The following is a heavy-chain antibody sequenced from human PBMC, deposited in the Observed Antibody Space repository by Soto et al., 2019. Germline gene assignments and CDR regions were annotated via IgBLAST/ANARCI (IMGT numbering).Heavy chain of an antibody. CDR2: INPSGGST. J-gene: IGHJ6*02. D-gene: IGHD3-9*01. CDR1: GYTFTSYY. V-gene: IGHV1-46*01. Sequence: ASVKVSCKASGYTFTSYYMHWVRQAPGQGLEWMGIINPSGGSTSYAQKFQGRVTMTRDTSTSTVYMELSSLRSEDAAVYYCARALYHDILTGYYSPSYYYYGMDVWGQGTTVTVSS. CDR3: ARALYHDILTGYYSPSYYYYGMDV.